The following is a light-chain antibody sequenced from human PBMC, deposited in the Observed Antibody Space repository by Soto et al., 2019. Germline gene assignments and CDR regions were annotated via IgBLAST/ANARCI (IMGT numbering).Light chain of an antibody. J-gene: IGLJ1*01. Sequence: QSVLTQPPSPSGSPGQSVTISCTGTSIDVGGYNYVSWYQQHPGKAPKLMIYEVNKRPSGVPDRFSGSKSGNTASLTVSGLQAEDEGDYYCSSHAGSKRVFGTGTKVTVL. CDR1: SIDVGGYNY. CDR2: EVN. V-gene: IGLV2-8*01. CDR3: SSHAGSKRV.